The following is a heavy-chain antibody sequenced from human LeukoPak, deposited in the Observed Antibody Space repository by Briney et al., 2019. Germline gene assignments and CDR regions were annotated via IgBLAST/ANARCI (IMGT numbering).Heavy chain of an antibody. D-gene: IGHD3-22*01. V-gene: IGHV1-18*01. Sequence: ASVKVSCKASGYTFTSYGISWVRQAPGQGLEWMGWISAYNGNTNYAQKLQGRVTMTTDTSTSTAYMELRSLRSDDTAVYYCARDWLWYYYDSSARLIAFDIWGQGTMVTVSS. J-gene: IGHJ3*02. CDR1: GYTFTSYG. CDR3: ARDWLWYYYDSSARLIAFDI. CDR2: ISAYNGNT.